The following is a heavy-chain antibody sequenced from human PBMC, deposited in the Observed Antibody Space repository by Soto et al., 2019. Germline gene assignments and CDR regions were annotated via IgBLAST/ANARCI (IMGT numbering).Heavy chain of an antibody. Sequence: SETLSLTCTVSGASISSSSYYWGWIRQPPGKGLEWIGSIYYSGSTYYNPSLKSRVTIPVDTSKNQFSLKLSSVTAADTAVYYCASPKIAFYNWFDPWGQGTLVTVSS. J-gene: IGHJ5*02. D-gene: IGHD3-3*02. V-gene: IGHV4-39*01. CDR3: ASPKIAFYNWFDP. CDR1: GASISSSSYY. CDR2: IYYSGST.